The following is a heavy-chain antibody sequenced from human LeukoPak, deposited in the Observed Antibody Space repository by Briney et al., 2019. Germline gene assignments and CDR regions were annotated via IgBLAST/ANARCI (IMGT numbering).Heavy chain of an antibody. Sequence: GGSLRLSCAASGFTFSSYWMHWVRQAPGKGLVWVSRINSDGSSTSYADSVKGRFTISRDNAKNTLYLQMNSLRAEDTAVYYCARATFDDYYDFWSGYYSHFDYWGQGTLVTVSS. CDR1: GFTFSSYW. CDR2: INSDGSST. CDR3: ARATFDDYYDFWSGYYSHFDY. V-gene: IGHV3-74*01. J-gene: IGHJ4*02. D-gene: IGHD3-3*01.